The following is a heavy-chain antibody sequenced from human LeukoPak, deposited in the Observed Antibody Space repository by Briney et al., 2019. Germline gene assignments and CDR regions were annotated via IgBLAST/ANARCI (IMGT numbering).Heavy chain of an antibody. V-gene: IGHV4-59*01. J-gene: IGHJ3*02. CDR2: IYYSGST. Sequence: SETLSLTCTVSGGSISSYYWSWIRQPPGKGLEWIGYIYYSGSTNYNPSLKSRVTISVDTSKNQFSLKLSSVTAADTAVYYCAGKYSSGWYEAFDIWGQGTMVTVSS. CDR3: AGKYSSGWYEAFDI. CDR1: GGSISSYY. D-gene: IGHD6-19*01.